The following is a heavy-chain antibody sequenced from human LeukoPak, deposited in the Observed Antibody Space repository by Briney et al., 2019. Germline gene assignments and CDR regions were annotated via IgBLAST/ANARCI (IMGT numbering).Heavy chain of an antibody. CDR2: IYYSGST. Sequence: PSETLTLTCTASGGSIRHYTMSCIRQPPGKGLEWIGYIYYSGSTNYNPSLKSRVTISVDTSKNQFSLKVRSVTAADTAVYFCARHGNGYDLFFDYWGQGTLVTVSS. V-gene: IGHV4-59*08. CDR1: GGSIRHYT. CDR3: ARHGNGYDLFFDY. J-gene: IGHJ4*02. D-gene: IGHD5-12*01.